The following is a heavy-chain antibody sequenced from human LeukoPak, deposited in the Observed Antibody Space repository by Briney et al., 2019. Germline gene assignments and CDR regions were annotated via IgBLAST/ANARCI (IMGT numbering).Heavy chain of an antibody. Sequence: SETLSLTCTVSGGSISSYYWSWIRQPPGKGLEWIGYIYYGGSTNYNLSLKSRVTISVDTSKNQFSLKLSSVTAADTAVYYCARVGYSGYDSLPFDYWGQGTLVTVSS. CDR1: GGSISSYY. CDR2: IYYGGST. V-gene: IGHV4-59*01. D-gene: IGHD5-12*01. J-gene: IGHJ4*02. CDR3: ARVGYSGYDSLPFDY.